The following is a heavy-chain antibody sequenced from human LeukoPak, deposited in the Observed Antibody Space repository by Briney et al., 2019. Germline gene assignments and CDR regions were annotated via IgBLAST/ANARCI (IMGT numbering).Heavy chain of an antibody. CDR2: INTGGSTT. D-gene: IGHD6-19*01. CDR3: ARLDSRQWLALVN. J-gene: IGHJ4*02. CDR1: GFTFSSYW. Sequence: PGGSLRLSCAASGFTFSSYWMHWVRQAPGKGLVWVSRINTGGSTTDYADSVKGRFTISRDNAKNTLYLQMNSLRAEDTAVYYCARLDSRQWLALVNWGQGTLVTVSS. V-gene: IGHV3-74*01.